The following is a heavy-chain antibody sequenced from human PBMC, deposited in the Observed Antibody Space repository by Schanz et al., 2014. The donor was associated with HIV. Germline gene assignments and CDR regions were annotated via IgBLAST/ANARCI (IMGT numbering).Heavy chain of an antibody. Sequence: QVQLVQSGAAVKKPGSSVKVSCKASGDSFTNYVISWVRQAPGQGLEWLGGTVPISGSANYPQKFQGRVTITADKSTSSVYMELNSLRSEDTAVYYCVRGVIYYDSGSYYNYFDYWGQGTLVTVSS. D-gene: IGHD3-10*01. V-gene: IGHV1-69*06. CDR1: GDSFTNYV. CDR2: TVPISGSA. CDR3: VRGVIYYDSGSYYNYFDY. J-gene: IGHJ4*02.